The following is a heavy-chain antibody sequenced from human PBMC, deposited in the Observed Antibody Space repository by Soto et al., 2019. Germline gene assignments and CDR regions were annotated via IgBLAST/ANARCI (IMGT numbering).Heavy chain of an antibody. CDR3: ARGGYSSGWNNWFDP. D-gene: IGHD6-19*01. CDR1: GGPISSYY. Sequence: PSETLSLTCTVSGGPISSYYWSWIRQPPGKGLEWIGYIYYSGSTNYNPSLKSRVTISVDTSKNQFSLKLSSVTAADTAVYYCARGGYSSGWNNWFDPWGQGTLVTVSS. V-gene: IGHV4-59*01. J-gene: IGHJ5*02. CDR2: IYYSGST.